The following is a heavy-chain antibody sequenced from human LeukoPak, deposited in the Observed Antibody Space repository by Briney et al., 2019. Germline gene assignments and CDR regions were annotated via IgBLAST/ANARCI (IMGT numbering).Heavy chain of an antibody. CDR3: ARDLSGNSDY. V-gene: IGHV4-4*07. CDR2: VYMSGAT. J-gene: IGHJ4*02. D-gene: IGHD4-23*01. Sequence: PSETLSLICTVSGASISSYSWSWIRQSAGEGLEWIGLVYMSGATNYNPSLKSRVTMSVDTSKNQFSLKVASVTAADTGVYYCARDLSGNSDYWGQGTLVIVSS. CDR1: GASISSYS.